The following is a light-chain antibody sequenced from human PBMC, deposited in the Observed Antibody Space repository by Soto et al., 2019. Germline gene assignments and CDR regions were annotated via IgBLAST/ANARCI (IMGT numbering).Light chain of an antibody. CDR2: GGS. Sequence: EIVLTQSPGTLSLSPGERATLSCRASQSVSSSYLAWYQQKPGQAPRLLIYGGSSRATGIPDRFSGSGSGTDFTLTISRLEPEDFAVYYCQQYGSSPYTFGQGTKVDIK. CDR1: QSVSSSY. V-gene: IGKV3-20*01. J-gene: IGKJ1*01. CDR3: QQYGSSPYT.